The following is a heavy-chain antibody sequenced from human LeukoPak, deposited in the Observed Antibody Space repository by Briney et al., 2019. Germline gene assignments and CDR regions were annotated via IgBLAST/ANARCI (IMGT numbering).Heavy chain of an antibody. CDR3: ARLVGATYADAFDI. V-gene: IGHV3-23*01. Sequence: AGGSLRLSCAASGFTFSSYAMHWVRQAPGKGLEWVSAISGSGGSTYYADPVKGRFTISRDNSKNTLYLQMNSLRAEDTAVYYCARLVGATYADAFDIWGQGTMVTVSS. CDR1: GFTFSSYA. D-gene: IGHD1-26*01. J-gene: IGHJ3*02. CDR2: ISGSGGST.